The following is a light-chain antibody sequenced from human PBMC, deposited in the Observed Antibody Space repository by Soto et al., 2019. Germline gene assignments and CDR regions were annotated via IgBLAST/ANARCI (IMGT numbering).Light chain of an antibody. CDR3: QQANSFPLT. CDR2: AAS. V-gene: IGKV1-12*01. J-gene: IGKJ4*01. CDR1: QGISSW. Sequence: DIQLTQSPSFRSTSLGWRCTVTIRASQGISSWLAWYQQKPGKAPKLLIYAASSLQSGVPSRFSGSGSGTDFTLTISSLQPEDFATYYCQQANSFPLTFGGGTKVDIK.